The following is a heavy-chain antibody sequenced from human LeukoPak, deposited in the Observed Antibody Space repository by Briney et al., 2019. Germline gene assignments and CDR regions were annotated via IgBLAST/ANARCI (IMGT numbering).Heavy chain of an antibody. V-gene: IGHV3-30*14. CDR2: ISGNGLRT. Sequence: GGSLRLSCVASGIDFNVYEMHWVRQSPGKGLEWVALISGNGLRTNYAESLKGRFTVSRDNSMNTMNLQMNNLKVEDTAVYFCARERRGYGYGTLDLWGQGTLVSVSS. J-gene: IGHJ5*02. CDR3: ARERRGYGYGTLDL. CDR1: GIDFNVYE. D-gene: IGHD5-12*01.